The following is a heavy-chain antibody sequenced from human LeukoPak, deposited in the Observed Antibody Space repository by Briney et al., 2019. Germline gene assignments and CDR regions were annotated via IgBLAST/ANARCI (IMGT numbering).Heavy chain of an antibody. D-gene: IGHD5-18*01. Sequence: GGPLRLSCAASGFTFSSYWMSWVRQAPGKGLEWVANIKQDGSEKYYVDSVKGRFTISRDNAKNSLYLQMNSLRAEDTAVYYCARIRYSYGTIIDYWGQGTLVTVSS. J-gene: IGHJ4*02. V-gene: IGHV3-7*01. CDR3: ARIRYSYGTIIDY. CDR2: IKQDGSEK. CDR1: GFTFSSYW.